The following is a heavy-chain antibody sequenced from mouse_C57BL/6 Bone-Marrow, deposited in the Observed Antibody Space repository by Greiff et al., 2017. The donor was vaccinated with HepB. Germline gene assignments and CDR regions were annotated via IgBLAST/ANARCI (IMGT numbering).Heavy chain of an antibody. V-gene: IGHV1-63*01. Sequence: QVQLQQSGAELVRPGTSVKMSCTASGYTFTNYWIGWAKQRPGHGLEWIGDIYPGGGYTNYNEKFKGKATLTADKSSSTAYMQFSSLTSEDSAIYYCSRRNTTAFDYWGQGTTLTVSS. D-gene: IGHD1-2*01. CDR3: SRRNTTAFDY. CDR1: GYTFTNYW. J-gene: IGHJ2*01. CDR2: IYPGGGYT.